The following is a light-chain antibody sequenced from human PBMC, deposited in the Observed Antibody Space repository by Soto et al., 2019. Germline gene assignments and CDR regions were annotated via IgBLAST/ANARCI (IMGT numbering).Light chain of an antibody. Sequence: QSVLTQPASVSGSPGQSITISCTGTNSDVGSYKFVSWYQQHPGKAPKLMIYEGSKRPSGVSSRFSGSKSGNTASLTISGLQAEDEGDYHCCSYAGSSTLVFGGGTKLTVL. CDR2: EGS. CDR3: CSYAGSSTLV. V-gene: IGLV2-23*01. J-gene: IGLJ3*02. CDR1: NSDVGSYKF.